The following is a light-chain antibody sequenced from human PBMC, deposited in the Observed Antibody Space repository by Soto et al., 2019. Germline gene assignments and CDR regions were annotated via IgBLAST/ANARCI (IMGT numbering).Light chain of an antibody. CDR2: DVS. CDR3: SSYTSSSIVV. V-gene: IGLV2-14*01. J-gene: IGLJ2*01. CDR1: SSDVGGYNY. Sequence: QSALTQPASVSGSPGQSITISCTGTSSDVGGYNYVSWYQQHPGKAPKLLIYDVSNRPSGVSNRFSGSKSGNTASLTISGLQAADEADYYCSSYTSSSIVVFGGGTKVTFL.